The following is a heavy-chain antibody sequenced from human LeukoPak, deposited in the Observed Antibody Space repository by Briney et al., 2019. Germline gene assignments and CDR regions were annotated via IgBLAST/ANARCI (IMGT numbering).Heavy chain of an antibody. CDR3: ASGIPVTAAPTGFYYYGMDV. V-gene: IGHV3-53*01. J-gene: IGHJ6*02. D-gene: IGHD6-13*01. CDR2: IYSGGST. CDR1: GFTVSSNY. Sequence: GGSLRLSCAASGFTVSSNYMSWVRQAPGKGLEWVPVIYSGGSTYYADSVKGRFTISRDNSKNTLYLQMNSLRAEDTAVYYCASGIPVTAAPTGFYYYGMDVWGQGTTVTVSS.